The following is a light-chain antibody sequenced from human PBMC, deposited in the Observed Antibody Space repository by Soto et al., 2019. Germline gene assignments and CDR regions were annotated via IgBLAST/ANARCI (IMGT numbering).Light chain of an antibody. CDR1: QSVSSY. Sequence: EIVLTQSPATLSLSPGERATLSCRASQSVSSYLAWYQQKPGQAPRLLIYDASNRATGIPARFSSSGSGTDFTLTISSLEPEDFAVYYCQQRSNWPQGYTFGQGTKLEIK. CDR3: QQRSNWPQGYT. J-gene: IGKJ2*01. V-gene: IGKV3-11*01. CDR2: DAS.